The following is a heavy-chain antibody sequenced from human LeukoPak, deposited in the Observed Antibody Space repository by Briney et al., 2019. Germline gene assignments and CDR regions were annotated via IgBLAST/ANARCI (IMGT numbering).Heavy chain of an antibody. Sequence: SGGSLRLSCAASGFTFSSYGMHWVRQAPGKGLEWVAVISYDGSNKYYADSVKGRFTISRDNSKNTLYLQMNSLRAEDTAVYYCAKDRRDGYNHDAFDIWGQGTMVTVSS. V-gene: IGHV3-30*18. D-gene: IGHD5-24*01. CDR1: GFTFSSYG. CDR2: ISYDGSNK. CDR3: AKDRRDGYNHDAFDI. J-gene: IGHJ3*02.